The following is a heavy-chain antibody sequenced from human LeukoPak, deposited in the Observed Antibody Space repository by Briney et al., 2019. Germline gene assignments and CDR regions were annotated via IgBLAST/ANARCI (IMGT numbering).Heavy chain of an antibody. CDR2: IIPIFGIA. V-gene: IGHV1-69*04. CDR1: GGTFSSYA. CDR3: ARDSSGYYGEGNFDY. J-gene: IGHJ4*02. Sequence: VASVKVSCKASGGTFSSYAISWVRQAPGQGLEWMGRIIPIFGIANYAQKFQSRVTITADKSTSTAYMELSSLRSEDTAVYYCARDSSGYYGEGNFDYWGQGTLVTVSS. D-gene: IGHD3-22*01.